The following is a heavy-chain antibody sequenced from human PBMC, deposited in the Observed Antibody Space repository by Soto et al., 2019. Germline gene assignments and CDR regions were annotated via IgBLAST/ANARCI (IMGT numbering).Heavy chain of an antibody. CDR2: IGALLYNDAT. D-gene: IGHD3-10*01. J-gene: IGHJ2*01. Sequence: QIQVVQSEVEVKRPGASVRISCKASGYTLDNHAITWVRQAPGQGLEWMGWIGALLYNDATNYARKFQGQTTQARDPSPNKGHMGLGGLGSDHTAVYYCARGTKGAGGWYFDLWGRGTLVVVSS. CDR3: ARGTKGAGGWYFDL. CDR1: GYTLDNHA. V-gene: IGHV1-18*01.